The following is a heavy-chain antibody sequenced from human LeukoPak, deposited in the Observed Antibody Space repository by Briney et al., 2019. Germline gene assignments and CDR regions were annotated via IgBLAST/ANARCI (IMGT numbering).Heavy chain of an antibody. CDR1: EFSFTNFA. Sequence: GGSLRLSCAASEFSFTNFAMTWVRQAPGKGLEWVSVISGSGSSTNYADSVKGRFTISRDNPKNTLYLQMNSLRAEDTAVYYCAKVSYDYGFDYWGQGALVTVSS. V-gene: IGHV3-23*01. D-gene: IGHD5-12*01. J-gene: IGHJ4*02. CDR2: ISGSGSST. CDR3: AKVSYDYGFDY.